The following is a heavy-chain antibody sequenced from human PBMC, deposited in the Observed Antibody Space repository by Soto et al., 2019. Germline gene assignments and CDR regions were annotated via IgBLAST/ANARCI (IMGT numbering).Heavy chain of an antibody. J-gene: IGHJ4*02. Sequence: GGSLRLSCTASGFTFSSHEMNWVRQAPGKGLEWVSHISESGSIYDADSVKGRFSISREDAKNSLYLQMNSLRDEDTAVYYCARSSGSYRPFDYWGQGILVTVSS. V-gene: IGHV3-48*03. CDR3: ARSSGSYRPFDY. CDR1: GFTFSSHE. D-gene: IGHD3-22*01. CDR2: ISESGSI.